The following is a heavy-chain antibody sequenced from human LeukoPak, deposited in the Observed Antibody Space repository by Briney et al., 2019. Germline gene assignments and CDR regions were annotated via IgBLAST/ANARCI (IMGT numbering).Heavy chain of an antibody. CDR1: GFTFSSYA. CDR3: ARALNWGYNY. J-gene: IGHJ4*02. V-gene: IGHV3-23*01. D-gene: IGHD7-27*01. Sequence: GASLRLSCAASGFTFSSYAMSWVRQAPGKGLELVSAISGSGGSTYYADSVKGRFTISRDNSKNTLYLQMNSLRAEDTAVYYCARALNWGYNYWGQGTLVTVSS. CDR2: ISGSGGST.